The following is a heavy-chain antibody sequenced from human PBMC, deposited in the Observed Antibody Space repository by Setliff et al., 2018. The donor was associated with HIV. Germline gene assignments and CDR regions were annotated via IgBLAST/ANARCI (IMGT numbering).Heavy chain of an antibody. CDR3: ARVEAKIRGATYGMDV. D-gene: IGHD3-10*01. J-gene: IGHJ6*02. Sequence: SETLSLTCNVSGDSISNHYWNWIRQPPGKGLEWIATIYNSGNTVSNPSLKSRVTVSVDTSKNQFSLTLNSVTAADTAVYFCARVEAKIRGATYGMDVWGQGTTVTVSS. CDR2: IYNSGNT. V-gene: IGHV4-59*11. CDR1: GDSISNHY.